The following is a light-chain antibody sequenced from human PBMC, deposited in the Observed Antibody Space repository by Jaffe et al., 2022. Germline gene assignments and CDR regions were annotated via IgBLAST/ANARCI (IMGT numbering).Light chain of an antibody. J-gene: IGKJ1*01. V-gene: IGKV2-24*01. CDR3: MQATQFPWT. CDR1: HSLVHGDGNTY. CDR2: KVS. Sequence: DIVMTQTPLSSPVTLGQPASFSCRSSHSLVHGDGNTYLSWLQQRPGQPPRLLLYKVSNRLSGVPDRFSGSGAGTDFTLKISRVEAEDVGFYYCMQATQFPWTFGQGTKVEIK.